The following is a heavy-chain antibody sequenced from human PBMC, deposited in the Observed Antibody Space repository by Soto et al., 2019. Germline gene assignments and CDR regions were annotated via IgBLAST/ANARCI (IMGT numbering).Heavy chain of an antibody. V-gene: IGHV3-23*01. D-gene: IGHD3-10*01. CDR3: ARTYYYGSGSYPRFDP. J-gene: IGHJ5*02. CDR2: INRDGGST. Sequence: GSLRLSCAASGFAFSTYAMSWVRQAPGKGLEWVSGINRDGGSTYYADSVKGRFPISRDNSKNTLYLQMNSLRAEDTAVYYCARTYYYGSGSYPRFDPWGQGTLVTVSS. CDR1: GFAFSTYA.